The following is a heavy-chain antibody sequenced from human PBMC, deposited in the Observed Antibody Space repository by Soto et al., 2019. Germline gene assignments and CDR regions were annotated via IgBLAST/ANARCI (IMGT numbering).Heavy chain of an antibody. D-gene: IGHD1-7*01. CDR1: GFTFSSYA. J-gene: IGHJ6*02. CDR3: ARDHVITGTTFGYYYYYYGMDV. V-gene: IGHV3-30*04. CDR2: ISYDGSST. Sequence: GGSLRLSCAASGFTFSSYAMHWVRQAPGKGLEWVAVISYDGSSTSYADSVKGRFTISRDNAKNTLYLQMNSLRAEDTAVYYCARDHVITGTTFGYYYYYYGMDVWGQGTTVTVSS.